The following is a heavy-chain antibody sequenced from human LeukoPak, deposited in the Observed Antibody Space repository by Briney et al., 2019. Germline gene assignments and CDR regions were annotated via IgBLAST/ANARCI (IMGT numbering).Heavy chain of an antibody. J-gene: IGHJ4*02. CDR2: IYTSGST. V-gene: IGHV4-4*07. Sequence: PSETLSLTCTVSGGSISSYYWSWIRQPAGKGLEWIGRIYTSGSTNYNPSLKSRVTMSVDTSKNQFSLKLSSMTAADTAVYYCARSARDSSSWFFDYWGQGTLVTVSS. D-gene: IGHD6-13*01. CDR3: ARSARDSSSWFFDY. CDR1: GGSISSYY.